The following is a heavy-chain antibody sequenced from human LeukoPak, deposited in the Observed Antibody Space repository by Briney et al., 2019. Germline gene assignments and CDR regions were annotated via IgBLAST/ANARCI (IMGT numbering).Heavy chain of an antibody. J-gene: IGHJ5*02. V-gene: IGHV4-34*01. Sequence: PETLSLTCAVYGGSFSGYYWSWIRQPPGKGLEWIGEINHSGSTNYNPSLKSRVTISVDTSKNQFSLKLSSATAADTAVYYCARGAPMVRGAPQPNWFDPWGQGTLVTVSS. CDR2: INHSGST. D-gene: IGHD3-10*01. CDR3: ARGAPMVRGAPQPNWFDP. CDR1: GGSFSGYY.